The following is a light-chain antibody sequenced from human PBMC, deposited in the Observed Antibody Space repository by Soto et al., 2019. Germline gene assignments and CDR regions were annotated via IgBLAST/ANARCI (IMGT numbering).Light chain of an antibody. CDR2: AAS. V-gene: IGKV3-20*01. CDR3: QQTYNLPPT. Sequence: EIVLTQSPGTLSLSPGERATLSCRASQSVSSSFLAWYQQKPGQAPRLLIYAASSRATGIPDRFSGSGSGTDFTLTISSLQPEDFGSYSCQQTYNLPPTFGGGTRVQIK. J-gene: IGKJ4*01. CDR1: QSVSSSF.